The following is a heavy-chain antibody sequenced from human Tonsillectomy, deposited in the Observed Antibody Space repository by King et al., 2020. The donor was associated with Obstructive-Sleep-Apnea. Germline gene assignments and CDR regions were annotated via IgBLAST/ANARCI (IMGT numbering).Heavy chain of an antibody. J-gene: IGHJ4*02. V-gene: IGHV3-30*04. CDR1: GFTFSSYS. CDR2: ISHAGKNE. Sequence: VQLVESGGGVVQPGRSLRLSCAASGFTFSSYSIHWVRQAPGKGLEWVAVISHAGKNEYFADSVKGRFTISRDNSNNMVHLQLNSLGTEDTAVYYCARGFCSGGHCYSGGDYWGQGTLVTVSS. D-gene: IGHD2-15*01. CDR3: ARGFCSGGHCYSGGDY.